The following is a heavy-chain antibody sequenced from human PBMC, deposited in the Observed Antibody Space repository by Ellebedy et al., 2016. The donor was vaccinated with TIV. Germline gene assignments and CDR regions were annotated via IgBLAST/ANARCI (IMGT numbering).Heavy chain of an antibody. D-gene: IGHD3-22*01. Sequence: GESLKISCAASGFTFSSYWMSWVRQAPGKGLEWVANIKQDGSEQYYVDSVKGRFTISRDNAENSLYLQMNSLRAEDTAVYYCARAIGSGSSYWGQGTLVTVSS. CDR3: ARAIGSGSSY. J-gene: IGHJ4*02. CDR2: IKQDGSEQ. CDR1: GFTFSSYW. V-gene: IGHV3-7*01.